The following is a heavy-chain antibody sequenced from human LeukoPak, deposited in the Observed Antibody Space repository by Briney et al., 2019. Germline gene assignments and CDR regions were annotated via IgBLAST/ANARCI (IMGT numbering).Heavy chain of an antibody. CDR2: INSDGSST. Sequence: GGSLRLSCAASGFTFSSYWMHWVRQAPGKGLVWVSRINSDGSSTSYADSVKGRFTISRDNAKNTLYLQMNSLRAEDTAVYYCARATTVTYPDYWGQGTLVTVSS. CDR1: GFTFSSYW. CDR3: ARATTVTYPDY. D-gene: IGHD4-17*01. V-gene: IGHV3-74*01. J-gene: IGHJ4*02.